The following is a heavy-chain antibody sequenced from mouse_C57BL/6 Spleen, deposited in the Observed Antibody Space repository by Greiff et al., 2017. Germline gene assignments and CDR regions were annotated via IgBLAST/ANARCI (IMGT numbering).Heavy chain of an antibody. V-gene: IGHV3-1*01. CDR1: GYSITSGYD. J-gene: IGHJ4*01. CDR2: ISYSGST. CDR3: ARDYGSSYAMDY. Sequence: EVQGVESGPGMVKPSQSLSLTCTVTGYSITSGYDWHWIRHFPGNKLEWMGYISYSGSTNYNPSLKSRISITHDTSKNHFFLKLNSVTTEDTATYYCARDYGSSYAMDYWGQGTSVTVSS. D-gene: IGHD1-1*01.